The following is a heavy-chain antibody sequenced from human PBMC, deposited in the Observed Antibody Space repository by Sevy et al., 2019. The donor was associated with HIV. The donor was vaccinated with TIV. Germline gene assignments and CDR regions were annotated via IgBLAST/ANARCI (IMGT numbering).Heavy chain of an antibody. CDR2: IYSGGST. Sequence: GGSLRLSCAASGFTVSSNYMSWVRQAPGKGLEWVSVIYSGGSTYYADSVKGRFTISRDNSKNTLYLQMNSLRAEDTAVYYCAREVAAAGTIWFDPWGQGTLVTVSS. CDR1: GFTVSSNY. V-gene: IGHV3-53*01. D-gene: IGHD6-13*01. CDR3: AREVAAAGTIWFDP. J-gene: IGHJ5*02.